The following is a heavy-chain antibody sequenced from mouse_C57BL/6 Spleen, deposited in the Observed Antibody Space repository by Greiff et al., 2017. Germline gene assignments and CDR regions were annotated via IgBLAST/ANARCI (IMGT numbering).Heavy chain of an antibody. CDR2: IDPKDGDT. D-gene: IGHD1-1*01. J-gene: IGHJ3*01. V-gene: IGHV14-2*01. CDR1: GFNITDYY. Sequence: VQLQQSGAELVKPGASVKLSCTASGFNITDYYMHWVKQRTEQGLEWIGKIDPKDGDTKYDQKFQGKATITADTSSNTAYLQLSSLTSEDPAVCYCARGDLGSSWWFAYWGQGTLVTGSA. CDR3: ARGDLGSSWWFAY.